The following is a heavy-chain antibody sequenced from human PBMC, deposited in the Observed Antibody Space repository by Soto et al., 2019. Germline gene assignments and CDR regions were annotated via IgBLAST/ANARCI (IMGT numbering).Heavy chain of an antibody. Sequence: VXSVKVSCKASVYTFTSYGISWVRQAPGQGLEWMGWISAYNGNTNYAQKLQGRVTMTTDTSTSTAYMELRSLRSDDTAVYYCASSTHYGMDVWGQGTTVTVSS. CDR2: ISAYNGNT. J-gene: IGHJ6*02. V-gene: IGHV1-18*04. CDR3: ASSTHYGMDV. CDR1: VYTFTSYG.